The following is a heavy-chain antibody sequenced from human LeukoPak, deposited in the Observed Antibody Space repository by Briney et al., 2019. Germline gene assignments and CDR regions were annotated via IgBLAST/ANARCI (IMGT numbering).Heavy chain of an antibody. D-gene: IGHD2-2*01. J-gene: IGHJ3*02. CDR2: ISAYNGNT. V-gene: IGHV1-18*01. Sequence: GASVKVSCKASGYTFTSYGISWVRQAPGQGLEWMGWISAYNGNTNYAQKLQGRVTMTTDTSTSTAYMELRSLRSDDTAVYYCARTRPLYCSSTSCYAFDIWGQGTMVTVSS. CDR3: ARTRPLYCSSTSCYAFDI. CDR1: GYTFTSYG.